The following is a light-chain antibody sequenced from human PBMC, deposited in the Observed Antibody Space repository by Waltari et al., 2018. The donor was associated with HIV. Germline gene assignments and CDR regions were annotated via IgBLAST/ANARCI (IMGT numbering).Light chain of an antibody. CDR3: QQRHSWPPIT. CDR1: QSVNNF. CDR2: DVS. J-gene: IGKJ5*01. V-gene: IGKV3-11*01. Sequence: EIVLTQSPATLSLAPGETATLSCRASQSVNNFLAWYKQKPGQAPRLLISDVSKRATGVPARFSGSGSGTDFTLTISSLEPEDFAVYYCQQRHSWPPITFGQGTRLEIK.